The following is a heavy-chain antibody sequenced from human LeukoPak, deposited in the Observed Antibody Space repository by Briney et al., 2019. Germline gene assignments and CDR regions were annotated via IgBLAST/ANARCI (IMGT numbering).Heavy chain of an antibody. V-gene: IGHV1-8*01. Sequence: GASVKVSCKASGYTFTSYDINWVRQATGQGLEWMGWKNPNSGNTGYAQKFQGRVTMTRNTSISTAYMELSSLRSEDTAVYYCARGRNSGSYYRRAFDIWGQGTMVTVSS. CDR3: ARGRNSGSYYRRAFDI. J-gene: IGHJ3*02. CDR1: GYTFTSYD. D-gene: IGHD1-26*01. CDR2: KNPNSGNT.